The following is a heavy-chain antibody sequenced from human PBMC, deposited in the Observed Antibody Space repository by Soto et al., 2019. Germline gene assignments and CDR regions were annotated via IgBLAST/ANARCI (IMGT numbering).Heavy chain of an antibody. CDR2: IIPLFGTA. CDR3: ARPKGTYSSGYYYFDF. V-gene: IGHV1-69*01. Sequence: QVQLEQSGGEVKQPGSSVRVSCKNSGGTFSTYAINWVRQAPGQGLEWMGAIIPLFGTADYSQKFQGRVTITADESTSTAYMELSSLRFDDTAVYFCARPKGTYSSGYYYFDFWGQGTLVTVSS. J-gene: IGHJ4*02. D-gene: IGHD6-19*01. CDR1: GGTFSTYA.